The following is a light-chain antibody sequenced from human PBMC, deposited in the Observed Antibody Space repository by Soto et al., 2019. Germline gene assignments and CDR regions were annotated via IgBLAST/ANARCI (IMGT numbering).Light chain of an antibody. CDR3: SSYTRSGVYV. CDR2: DVS. V-gene: IGLV2-14*01. J-gene: IGLJ1*01. CDR1: SSDVGGYNA. Sequence: QSALTQPASVSGSPGQSITISCTGTSSDVGGYNAVSWYQQHPGRAPKLMIYDVSNRPSGISNRFSSSKSGSTASLTISGLQAEDDADYYCSSYTRSGVYVFGAGTKVTVL.